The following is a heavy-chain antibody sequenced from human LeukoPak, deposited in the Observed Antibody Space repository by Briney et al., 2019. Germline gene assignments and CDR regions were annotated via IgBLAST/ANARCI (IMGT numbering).Heavy chain of an antibody. D-gene: IGHD3-16*01. CDR3: ARDPGWGALDY. V-gene: IGHV3-7*03. CDR2: INIDGSQR. J-gene: IGHJ4*02. Sequence: GGSLRLSCAASGFSFSTTWMTWVRQTPGKGLELVANINIDGSQRYHADSVEGRFTISRDNVKNTLYLQMSSLRVEDTAVYYCARDPGWGALDYWGQGALVIVSS. CDR1: GFSFSTTW.